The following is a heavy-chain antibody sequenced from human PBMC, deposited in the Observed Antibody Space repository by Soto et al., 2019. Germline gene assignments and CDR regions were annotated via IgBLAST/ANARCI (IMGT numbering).Heavy chain of an antibody. D-gene: IGHD6-19*01. CDR3: ARDDQAWVVRSSDI. Sequence: GGSLRLSCAASGFTFSNYSMNWVRQAPGKGLEWVSSISSSSSYIYYADTVNGRFTIARDNAKNSLYLQMHRLRAEDTAVYYCARDDQAWVVRSSDIWGQGTMVTVSS. CDR1: GFTFSNYS. CDR2: ISSSSSYI. V-gene: IGHV3-21*01. J-gene: IGHJ3*02.